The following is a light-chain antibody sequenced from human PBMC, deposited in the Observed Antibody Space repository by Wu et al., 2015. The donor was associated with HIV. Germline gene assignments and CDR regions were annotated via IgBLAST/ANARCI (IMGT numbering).Light chain of an antibody. V-gene: IGKV1-5*03. CDR3: QQYNSYSVT. Sequence: DIQMTQSPSSLSASVGDRVTITCRASQSISSYLNWYQQKPGKAPKLLIYKASSLESGVPSRFSGSGSGTEFTLTISSLQPDDFATYYCQQYNSYSVTFGGGTKVEIK. J-gene: IGKJ4*01. CDR2: KAS. CDR1: QSISSY.